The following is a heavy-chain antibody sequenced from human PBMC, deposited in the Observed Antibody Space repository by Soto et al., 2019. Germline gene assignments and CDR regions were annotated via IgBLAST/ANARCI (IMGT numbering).Heavy chain of an antibody. V-gene: IGHV3-30*18. CDR3: AKDRYSSSWYWFDP. J-gene: IGHJ5*02. CDR2: ISYDGSNK. Sequence: QVQLVESGGGVVQPGRSLRLSCAPSGFTFSSYGMHWVRQAPGKGLEWVAVISYDGSNKYYADSVKGRFTISRDNSKNTLYLQMNSLRAEDTAVYYCAKDRYSSSWYWFDPWGQGTLVTVSS. D-gene: IGHD6-13*01. CDR1: GFTFSSYG.